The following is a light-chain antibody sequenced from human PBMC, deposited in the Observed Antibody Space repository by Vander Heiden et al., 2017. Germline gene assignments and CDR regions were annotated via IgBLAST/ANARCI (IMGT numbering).Light chain of an antibody. CDR2: AAS. CDR1: QSISSY. Sequence: DIQMTQSPSSRSASVGDRVTINCRASQSISSYLNWYQQKPGKAPKLLIYAASSLQSGVPSRFSGSGSGTDFTLTISSRQPEDFATYYWQHSDSTLIPFGQGTPVEIK. V-gene: IGKV1-39*01. CDR3: QHSDSTLIP. J-gene: IGKJ5*01.